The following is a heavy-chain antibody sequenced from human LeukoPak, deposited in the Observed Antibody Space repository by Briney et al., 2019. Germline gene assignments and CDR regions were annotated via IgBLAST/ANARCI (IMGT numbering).Heavy chain of an antibody. CDR1: GGSFSGYY. Sequence: PSETLSLTCAVYGGSFSGYYWSWIRQPPGKGLEWIGEINHSGSTNYNPSLKSRVTISVDTSKNQFSLKLSSVTAADTAVYYCARPRGYCSGGSCYRFDYWGQGTLVTVSS. J-gene: IGHJ4*02. V-gene: IGHV4-34*01. D-gene: IGHD2-15*01. CDR3: ARPRGYCSGGSCYRFDY. CDR2: INHSGST.